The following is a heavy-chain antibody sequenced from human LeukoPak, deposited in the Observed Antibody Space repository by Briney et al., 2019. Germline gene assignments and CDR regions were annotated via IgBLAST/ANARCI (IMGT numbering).Heavy chain of an antibody. Sequence: GGSLRLSCAASGFTFSSYWMHWVRQAPGKGLVWVSRINSDGSSTSYADSAKGRFTISRDNAKNTLYLQMNSLRAEDTAVYYCARTYYYDSMTFGGQGTMVTVSS. J-gene: IGHJ3*01. CDR3: ARTYYYDSMTF. CDR2: INSDGSST. CDR1: GFTFSSYW. D-gene: IGHD3-22*01. V-gene: IGHV3-74*01.